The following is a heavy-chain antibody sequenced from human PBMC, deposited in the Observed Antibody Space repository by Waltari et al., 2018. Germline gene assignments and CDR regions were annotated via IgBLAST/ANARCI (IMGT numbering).Heavy chain of an antibody. J-gene: IGHJ4*02. CDR2: IHWDDEK. Sequence: ITLKESGPTLVKPTQTLTLTCTFSGFSLTSTGVAVSWIRQPPGKALEWLALIHWDDEKWYSPSLRSRLTITKDTSRNQVVLTLTNMDPVDTATYYCAGGWFYFDYWGQGTLVTVSS. V-gene: IGHV2-5*02. CDR1: GFSLTSTGVA. D-gene: IGHD6-19*01. CDR3: AGGWFYFDY.